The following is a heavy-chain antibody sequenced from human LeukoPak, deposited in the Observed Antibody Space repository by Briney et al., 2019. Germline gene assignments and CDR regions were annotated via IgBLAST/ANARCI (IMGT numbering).Heavy chain of an antibody. V-gene: IGHV1-2*06. Sequence: ASVKDSCKASGYTFTGYYMHWVRQAPGQGLEWMGRMNPNSGGTNYAQKFQGRVTMNSDTSISTAYLEVGRLSSDGTAGHYLPRDYYDSRGYYEGVYWGQGTLVTVSS. CDR3: PRDYYDSRGYYEGVY. CDR1: GYTFTGYY. J-gene: IGHJ4*02. D-gene: IGHD3-22*01. CDR2: MNPNSGGT.